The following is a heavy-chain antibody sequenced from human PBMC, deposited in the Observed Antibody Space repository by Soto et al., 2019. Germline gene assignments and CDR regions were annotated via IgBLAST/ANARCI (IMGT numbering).Heavy chain of an antibody. CDR3: ARGLYCSTTSCFYYFDY. J-gene: IGHJ4*02. Sequence: QVQLVQSGAEVKKPGASVKVSCKASGYTFTGYYMHWVRQAPGQGLEWMGWINPNSGGTNYAQKFQGRVTMTRDTSISTVYMELSRLRSDDTALYYCARGLYCSTTSCFYYFDYWGQGSLVTVSS. CDR2: INPNSGGT. CDR1: GYTFTGYY. V-gene: IGHV1-2*02. D-gene: IGHD2-2*01.